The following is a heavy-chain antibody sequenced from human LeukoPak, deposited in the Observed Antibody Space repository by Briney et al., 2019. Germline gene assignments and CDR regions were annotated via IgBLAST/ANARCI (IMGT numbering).Heavy chain of an antibody. V-gene: IGHV1-18*04. CDR1: GYTFTSYG. J-gene: IGHJ5*02. CDR2: ISAYNGNT. Sequence: SVKLSCKPSGYTFTSYGISWVRPAPGQGLEWMGWISAYNGNTNYAQTLQGRVTMTTDTSTSTAYMELRSLRSDDTAVYYCARVKIDIVVVPAARGGWFDPWGEGTLVTVSS. D-gene: IGHD2-2*01. CDR3: ARVKIDIVVVPAARGGWFDP.